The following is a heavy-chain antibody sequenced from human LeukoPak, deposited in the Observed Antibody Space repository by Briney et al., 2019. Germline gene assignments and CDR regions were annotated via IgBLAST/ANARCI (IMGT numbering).Heavy chain of an antibody. Sequence: GGSLRLSCAASGFTFSTHWMHWARQAPGKGLEWVSRMNSDGSSSSYADSVKGRFTISRDNAKNTLYLQMNSLRAEDTAVYYCARGGDGSNIYWYFDLWGRGTLVTVSS. CDR1: GFTFSTHW. CDR2: MNSDGSSS. D-gene: IGHD5-24*01. CDR3: ARGGDGSNIYWYFDL. J-gene: IGHJ2*01. V-gene: IGHV3-74*01.